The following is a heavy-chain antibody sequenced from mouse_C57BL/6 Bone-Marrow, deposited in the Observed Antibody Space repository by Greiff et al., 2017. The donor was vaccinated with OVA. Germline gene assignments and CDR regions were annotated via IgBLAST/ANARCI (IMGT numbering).Heavy chain of an antibody. J-gene: IGHJ1*03. Sequence: VQLQQSGPGLVQPSQSLSITCTVSGFSLTSYGVHWVRQSPGKGLEWLGVIWSGGSTDYTAAFISRLSIRKDNSTSQVFFKMNSQQADDTAIFYCSRNREVAPPDVDVWGTGTTVTVSS. CDR1: GFSLTSYG. CDR2: IWSGGST. CDR3: SRNREVAPPDVDV. V-gene: IGHV2-2*01. D-gene: IGHD1-1*02.